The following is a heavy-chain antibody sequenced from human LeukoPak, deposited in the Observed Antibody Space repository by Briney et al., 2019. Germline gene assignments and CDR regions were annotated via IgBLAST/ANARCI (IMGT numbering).Heavy chain of an antibody. Sequence: ASVKVSCKASGYTFTSYGISWVRQAPGQGLEWMGWINPNSGGTNYAQKFQGRVTMTRDTSISTVYMELSRLTSDDTAVYYCARDQGGGATDFDYWGQGTLVTVSS. V-gene: IGHV1-2*02. CDR1: GYTFTSYG. D-gene: IGHD1-26*01. CDR3: ARDQGGGATDFDY. CDR2: INPNSGGT. J-gene: IGHJ4*02.